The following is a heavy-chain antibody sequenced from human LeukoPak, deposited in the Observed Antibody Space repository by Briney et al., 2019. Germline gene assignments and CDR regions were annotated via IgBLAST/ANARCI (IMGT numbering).Heavy chain of an antibody. CDR2: INHSGST. D-gene: IGHD6-6*01. CDR1: GGSFSGYY. J-gene: IGHJ4*02. CDR3: ARARIAARPFDY. V-gene: IGHV4-34*01. Sequence: SETLSLTCAVYGGSFSGYYWSWIRQPPGKGLEWNGEINHSGSTNYNPSLKSRVTISVDTSKNQFSLKLSSVTAVDTAVYYCARARIAARPFDYWGQGTLVTVSS.